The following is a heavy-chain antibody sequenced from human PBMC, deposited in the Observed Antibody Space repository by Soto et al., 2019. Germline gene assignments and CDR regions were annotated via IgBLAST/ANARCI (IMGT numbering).Heavy chain of an antibody. CDR1: GFTFSNHW. CDR3: ATDCSGSSCYPGWYFGV. Sequence: GGSLRLSCAASGFTFSNHWMSWVRQAPGKGLEWVANIKQDGSEKYCVDSAKGRFTISRDNAENSLFLQMHSLRPEDTAVYYCATDCSGSSCYPGWYFGVWGRGTLVTSPQ. V-gene: IGHV3-7*01. D-gene: IGHD2-15*01. J-gene: IGHJ2*01. CDR2: IKQDGSEK.